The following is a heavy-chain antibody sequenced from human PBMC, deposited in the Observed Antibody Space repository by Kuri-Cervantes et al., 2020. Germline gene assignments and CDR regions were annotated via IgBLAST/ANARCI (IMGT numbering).Heavy chain of an antibody. CDR2: IKGDESEK. CDR3: ARDGQQHYYDDSGAFYYYSFYMDV. Sequence: GGSLRLSCTASGFTFNTHYMSWVRQAPGKGLEWVANIKGDESEKFYGDSVRDRFTISRDNFKKTLYLQMNSLRVEDTAVYYCARDGQQHYYDDSGAFYYYSFYMDVWGKGTTVTVSS. D-gene: IGHD3-22*01. J-gene: IGHJ6*03. V-gene: IGHV3-7*01. CDR1: GFTFNTHY.